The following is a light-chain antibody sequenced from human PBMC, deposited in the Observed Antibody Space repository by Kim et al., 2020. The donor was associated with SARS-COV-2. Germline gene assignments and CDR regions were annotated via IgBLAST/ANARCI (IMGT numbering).Light chain of an antibody. Sequence: QSALTQPRSVSGSPGQSVTISCTGSYSDIGDYDFVSWYQQHPGQAPKLIIYDVNERPSGVPDRFSGSKSGNTASLTISGLQAEDEADYHCSSFASTNTLFGGGTQLTVL. CDR3: SSFASTNTL. V-gene: IGLV2-11*01. J-gene: IGLJ2*01. CDR2: DVN. CDR1: YSDIGDYDF.